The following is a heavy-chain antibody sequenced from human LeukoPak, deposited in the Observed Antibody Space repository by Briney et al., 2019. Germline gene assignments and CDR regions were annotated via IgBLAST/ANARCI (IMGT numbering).Heavy chain of an antibody. J-gene: IGHJ4*02. V-gene: IGHV4-34*01. CDR2: INHSGST. D-gene: IGHD3/OR15-3a*01. Sequence: KPSETLSLTCAVYGGSFSGYYWSWIRQPPGKGLEWIGEINHSGSTNYNPSFKSRVTISVDTSKNQFSLKLSSVAAADTAVYYCARIFGRKYYFDYWGQGTLVTVSS. CDR1: GGSFSGYY. CDR3: ARIFGRKYYFDY.